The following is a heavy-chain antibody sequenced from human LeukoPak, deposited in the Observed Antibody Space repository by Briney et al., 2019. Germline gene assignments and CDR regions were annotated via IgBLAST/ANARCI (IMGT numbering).Heavy chain of an antibody. V-gene: IGHV3-30*02. J-gene: IGHJ4*02. Sequence: GGSLRLSCAASGFTFSNYGMHWVRQAPGKGLEWVAFIRYDGSNKYYADSVKGRFTVSRDTSKNTLYLQMNSLRTDDTAFYYCARDYCDHDPLEYWGQGTLVTVSS. D-gene: IGHD4-17*01. CDR3: ARDYCDHDPLEY. CDR2: IRYDGSNK. CDR1: GFTFSNYG.